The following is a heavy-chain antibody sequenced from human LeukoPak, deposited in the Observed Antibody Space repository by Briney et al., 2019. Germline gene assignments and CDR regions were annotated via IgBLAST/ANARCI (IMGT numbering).Heavy chain of an antibody. CDR3: AKDMRFDWAPYYFDY. J-gene: IGHJ4*02. D-gene: IGHD3-9*01. Sequence: PGGSLRLSCAASGFTFSSYAMSWVRQAPGHGLEWVSAISGSGGSTYYADSVKGRFTISRDNSKNTLYLQMNSLRAEDTAVYYCAKDMRFDWAPYYFDYWGQGTLVTVSS. CDR2: ISGSGGST. CDR1: GFTFSSYA. V-gene: IGHV3-23*01.